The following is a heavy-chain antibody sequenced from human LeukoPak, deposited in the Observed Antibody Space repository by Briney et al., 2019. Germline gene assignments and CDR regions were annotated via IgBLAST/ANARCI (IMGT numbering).Heavy chain of an antibody. Sequence: SETLSLTCTVSGGSISSGSYYWSWIRQPAGKGLEWIGRIYTSGSTNYNPSLKSRVTISVDTSKNQFSLKLSSVTAADTAVYYCARDHSYGLGVDYWGQGTLVTVSS. CDR2: IYTSGST. V-gene: IGHV4-61*02. J-gene: IGHJ4*02. CDR1: GGSISSGSYY. D-gene: IGHD5-18*01. CDR3: ARDHSYGLGVDY.